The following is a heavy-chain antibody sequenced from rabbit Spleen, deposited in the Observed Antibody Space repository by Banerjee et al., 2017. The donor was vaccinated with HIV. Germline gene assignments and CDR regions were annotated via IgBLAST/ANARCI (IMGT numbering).Heavy chain of an antibody. CDR2: IDPVFGIT. V-gene: IGHV1S7*01. J-gene: IGHJ4*01. CDR3: VREAGYAGYGDGNL. Sequence: QLEESGGGLVQPGGSLKLSCKASGFDFSSYGVSWVRQAPGKGLEWIGYIDPVFGITYYANWVNGRFTISSHNAQNTLFLQLNSLTAADTATYFCVREAGYAGYGDGNLWGPGTLVTVS. D-gene: IGHD7-1*01. CDR1: GFDFSSYG.